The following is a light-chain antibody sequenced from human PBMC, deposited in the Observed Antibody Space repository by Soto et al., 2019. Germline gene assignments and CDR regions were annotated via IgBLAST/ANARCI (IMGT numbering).Light chain of an antibody. J-gene: IGKJ1*01. CDR1: QTLNRNY. CDR3: QQYDASKT. CDR2: AAS. Sequence: EIVLTQSPGTLSLSPGERATLSCRASQTLNRNYLAWYQQRPGQAPRLLIYAASSRATGIPDRFSGSGSGTDFTLTISRLEPEDFAVYYCQQYDASKTFGQGTRVE. V-gene: IGKV3-20*01.